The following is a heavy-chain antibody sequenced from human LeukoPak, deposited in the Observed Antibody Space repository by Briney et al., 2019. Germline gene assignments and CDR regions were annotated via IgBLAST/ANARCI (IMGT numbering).Heavy chain of an antibody. CDR3: ARDSRDYDYVWGSYRQANDGFDI. J-gene: IGHJ3*02. D-gene: IGHD3-16*02. Sequence: GGSLRLSCAASGFTFSSYWMHWVRQAPGKGLVWVSRLNSDGSSTSYADSVKGRFTISRDNAKNTLYLQMNSLRAEDTAVYYCARDSRDYDYVWGSYRQANDGFDIWGQETMVTVSS. CDR1: GFTFSSYW. CDR2: LNSDGSST. V-gene: IGHV3-74*01.